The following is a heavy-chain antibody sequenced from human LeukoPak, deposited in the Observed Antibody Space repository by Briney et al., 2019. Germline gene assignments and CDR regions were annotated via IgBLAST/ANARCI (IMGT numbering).Heavy chain of an antibody. Sequence: GASVKVSCKASGCTFSSYAISWVRQAPGQGLEWMGRIIPILGIANYAQKFQGRVTITADKSTSTAYMELSSLRSEDTAVYYCARSSGWFPANYFDYWGQGTLVTVSS. CDR1: GCTFSSYA. CDR2: IIPILGIA. J-gene: IGHJ4*02. CDR3: ARSSGWFPANYFDY. D-gene: IGHD6-19*01. V-gene: IGHV1-69*04.